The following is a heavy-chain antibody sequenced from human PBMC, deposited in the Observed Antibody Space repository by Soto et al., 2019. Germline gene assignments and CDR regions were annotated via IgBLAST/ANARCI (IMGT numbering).Heavy chain of an antibody. CDR2: ISPGNGDT. CDR3: ARGEFLGPLNGNDY. Sequence: SCKASGYTFTNFAMHWVRQAPGQRLEWMGWISPGNGDTRYSRNFQGRVTMTSDTPANTGYMELSSLKSEDTAVYYCARGEFLGPLNGNDYWGQGTLVTVSS. CDR1: GYTFTNFA. D-gene: IGHD3-16*01. J-gene: IGHJ4*02. V-gene: IGHV1-3*01.